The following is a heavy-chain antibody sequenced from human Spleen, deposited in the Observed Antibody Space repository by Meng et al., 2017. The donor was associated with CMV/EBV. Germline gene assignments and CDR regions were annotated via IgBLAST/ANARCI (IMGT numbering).Heavy chain of an antibody. D-gene: IGHD6-19*01. CDR1: GHTFTGYY. CDR2: INPNSGGT. CDR3: ARPGVAGTGGWFDP. V-gene: IGHV1-2*02. J-gene: IGHJ5*02. Sequence: ASVKVSCKASGHTFTGYYMHWVRQAPGQGLEWMGWINPNSGGTNYAQKFQGRVTMTRDTSISTAYMELSRLRSDDTAVYYCARPGVAGTGGWFDPWGQGTLVTVSS.